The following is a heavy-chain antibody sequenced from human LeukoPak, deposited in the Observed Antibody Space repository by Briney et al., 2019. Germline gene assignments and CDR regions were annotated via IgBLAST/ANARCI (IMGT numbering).Heavy chain of an antibody. CDR2: INHSGST. D-gene: IGHD1-26*01. V-gene: IGHV4-34*01. Sequence: SETLSLTCAVYGGSFSGYYWSWIRQPPGKGLEWIGEINHSGSTNYNPSLKSRVTISVDTSKNQFSLKLSSVTAADTAVYYCASGGRLGGAFDIWGQGTMVTVSS. CDR1: GGSFSGYY. CDR3: ASGGRLGGAFDI. J-gene: IGHJ3*02.